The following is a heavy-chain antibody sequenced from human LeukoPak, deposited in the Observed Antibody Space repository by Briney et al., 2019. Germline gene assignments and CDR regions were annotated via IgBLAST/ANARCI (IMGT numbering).Heavy chain of an antibody. CDR3: ARDNYGGYFDS. J-gene: IGHJ4*02. Sequence: PGGSLRLSCAASGFAFTTYWMTWVRQTPGKGLEWVANIKQDGTKKNYLDSVKGRSTISRDNTNNSLYPQMSGLRTEDTAVYYCARDNYGGYFDSWGQGTLVTVSS. D-gene: IGHD4-23*01. V-gene: IGHV3-7*01. CDR1: GFAFTTYW. CDR2: IKQDGTKK.